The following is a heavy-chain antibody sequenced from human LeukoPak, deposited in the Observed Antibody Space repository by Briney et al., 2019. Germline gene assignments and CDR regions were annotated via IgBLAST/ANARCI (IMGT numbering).Heavy chain of an antibody. CDR3: ARETKWLGAEYFQH. CDR2: ISGGGSET. V-gene: IGHV3-23*01. CDR1: GFTFSNYA. Sequence: PGGSLRLSCAASGFTFSNYAMSWVRQAPGKGPEWVSAISGGGSETDYADSVKGRFTISKDNSKNTLYLQMNSLRAEDTAVYYCARETKWLGAEYFQHWGQGTLVTVSS. D-gene: IGHD6-19*01. J-gene: IGHJ1*01.